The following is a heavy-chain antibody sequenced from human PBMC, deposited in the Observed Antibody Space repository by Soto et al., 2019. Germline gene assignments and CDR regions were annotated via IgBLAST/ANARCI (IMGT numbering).Heavy chain of an antibody. CDR2: IYHSGKT. J-gene: IGHJ2*01. D-gene: IGHD3-16*01. CDR3: VRLPIWAGALAFDL. Sequence: QLQLQESGPGLVKPSETLSLTCAVSGGSIRINSYYWGWIRQPPGKGLEWIGSIYHSGKTYYNPSLKSRITISVDTSKNQFSLKLRSVTATDTAVYYCVRLPIWAGALAFDLWGRGTLVIVSS. V-gene: IGHV4-39*01. CDR1: GGSIRINSYY.